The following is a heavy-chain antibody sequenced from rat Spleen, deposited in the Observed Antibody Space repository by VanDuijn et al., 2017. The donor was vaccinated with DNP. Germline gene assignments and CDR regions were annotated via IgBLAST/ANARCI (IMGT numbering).Heavy chain of an antibody. CDR1: GFTFNTYW. CDR3: AKDRDGGYAMDA. CDR2: INPDGGST. J-gene: IGHJ4*01. V-gene: IGHV5-58*01. Sequence: EVQLVETGGDLVPPGRSLKLSCVASGFTFNTYWMFWIRQAPGKGLEWVATINPDGGSTYYPDSVKGRFTISRDNAENTVYLQMNSLRSEDTATYYCAKDRDGGYAMDAWGQGTSVTVSS. D-gene: IGHD1-11*01.